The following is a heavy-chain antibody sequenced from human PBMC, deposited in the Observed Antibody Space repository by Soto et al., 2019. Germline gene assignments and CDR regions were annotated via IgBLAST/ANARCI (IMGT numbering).Heavy chain of an antibody. J-gene: IGHJ5*02. Sequence: QITLKESGPTLVKPTQTLTLTCTSSGFSLSTSGVAVGWIRQPPGKALEWLALIYWDDDKRYSPSLKSRLTITKDTSKNQVVLTMTNMDPVDTATYYCAHRPPERGLATFDPWGQGTLVTVSS. CDR3: AHRPPERGLATFDP. V-gene: IGHV2-5*02. CDR1: GFSLSTSGVA. CDR2: IYWDDDK. D-gene: IGHD1-1*01.